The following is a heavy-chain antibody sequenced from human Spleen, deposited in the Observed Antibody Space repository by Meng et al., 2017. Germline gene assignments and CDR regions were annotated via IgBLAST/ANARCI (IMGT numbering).Heavy chain of an antibody. J-gene: IGHJ5*02. CDR1: GYTFTTSG. D-gene: IGHD1-26*01. CDR2: ISAYNGNT. CDR3: ARDPGSYYPNWFDP. V-gene: IGHV1-18*01. Sequence: VQLVQSVAKVGNPGATLKASCKASGYTFTTSGISCVRQAPGQGLEWMGWISAYNGNTSYAQNLQGRVTMTTDTSTSTAYMELRSLISDDTAVYYCARDPGSYYPNWFDPWGQGTLVTVSS.